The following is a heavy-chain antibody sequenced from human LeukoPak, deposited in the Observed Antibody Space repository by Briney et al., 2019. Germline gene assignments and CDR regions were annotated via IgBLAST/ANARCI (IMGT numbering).Heavy chain of an antibody. CDR2: ISPGGST. CDR3: ATTFNYYDSSGWGLNYFDY. V-gene: IGHV4-31*03. D-gene: IGHD3-22*01. J-gene: IGHJ4*02. Sequence: SETLSLTCSVSGDSVSSNSYYWGWIRQHPGQGLEWIGYISPGGSTYYNPSLKSRVSMSVDTSKNQFSLKLTSVTAADTAVYYCATTFNYYDSSGWGLNYFDYWGQGNLVTVSS. CDR1: GDSVSSNSYY.